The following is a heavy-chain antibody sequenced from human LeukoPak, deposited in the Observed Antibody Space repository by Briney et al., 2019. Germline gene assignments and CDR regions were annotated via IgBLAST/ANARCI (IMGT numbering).Heavy chain of an antibody. CDR1: GGTFSSYA. D-gene: IGHD6-13*01. Sequence: VASVKVSCKASGGTFSSYAISWVRQAPGQGLEWMGGIIPIFGTANYAQKFQGRVTITADESTSTAYMELSSLRSEDTAGYYCARDSKGPYSSSWYRGELVGYFDYWGQGTLVTVSS. CDR3: ARDSKGPYSSSWYRGELVGYFDY. V-gene: IGHV1-69*13. CDR2: IIPIFGTA. J-gene: IGHJ4*02.